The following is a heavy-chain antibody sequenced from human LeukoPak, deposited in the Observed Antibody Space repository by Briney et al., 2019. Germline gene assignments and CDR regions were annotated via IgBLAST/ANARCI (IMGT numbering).Heavy chain of an antibody. J-gene: IGHJ4*02. CDR1: GFTFSSYA. D-gene: IGHD3-3*01. CDR3: AKSEYDFWSGYHDY. Sequence: RSGGSLRLSCADSGFTFSSYAMSWVRQAPGKGLEWVSAISGSGGSTYYADSVKGRFTISRDNSKNTLYLQMNSLRAEDTAVYYCAKSEYDFWSGYHDYWGQGTLVTVSS. CDR2: ISGSGGST. V-gene: IGHV3-23*01.